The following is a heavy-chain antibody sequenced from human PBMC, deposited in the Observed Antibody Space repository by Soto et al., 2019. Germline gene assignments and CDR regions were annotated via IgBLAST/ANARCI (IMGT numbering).Heavy chain of an antibody. CDR2: IYYSGTT. D-gene: IGHD2-21*02. CDR3: ARDLWGYCGTDCYPLDV. J-gene: IGHJ6*02. Sequence: SELLSLSCAVAGYYISGSDWWGWSRQPPGKGLEWIGYIYYSGTTYYNPSLKSRVTMSVDTSKHQFSLKLNSVTAADTAVYYCARDLWGYCGTDCYPLDVWGQGTTVTVSS. V-gene: IGHV4-28*03. CDR1: GYYISGSDW.